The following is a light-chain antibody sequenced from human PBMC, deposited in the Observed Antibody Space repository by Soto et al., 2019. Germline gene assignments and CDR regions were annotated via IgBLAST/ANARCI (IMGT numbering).Light chain of an antibody. CDR2: GAF. CDR3: QQYSAWPLS. V-gene: IGKV3-15*01. J-gene: IGKJ4*01. Sequence: EIVLTQSPGTLSLSPGERATLSCRASQSFNSIYLAWYQQKPGQAPRLLIYGAFSRAIGVPARFSGSRSGTEFTLTISSLQSEDIAVYYCQQYSAWPLSFGGGTKVDI. CDR1: QSFNSIY.